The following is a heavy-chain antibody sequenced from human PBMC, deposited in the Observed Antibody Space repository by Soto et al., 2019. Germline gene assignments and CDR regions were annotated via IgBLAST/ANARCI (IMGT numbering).Heavy chain of an antibody. CDR2: IYSSGTT. CDR1: GGSISSGDYY. V-gene: IGHV4-31*03. CDR3: ATSITVFGTEAWFDP. J-gene: IGHJ5*02. D-gene: IGHD3-3*01. Sequence: QVQLQESGPGLVKPSQTLSLTCSVSGGSISSGDYYWNWIRQHPGKGLEWIGYIYSSGTTYYNLSLKSRVTISVDTSKNQCSLKLSSVTAADTAVYYCATSITVFGTEAWFDPWGQGTLVTVSS.